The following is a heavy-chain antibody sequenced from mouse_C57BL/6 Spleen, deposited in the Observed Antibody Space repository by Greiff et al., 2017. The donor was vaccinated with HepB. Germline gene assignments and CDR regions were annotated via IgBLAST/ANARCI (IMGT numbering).Heavy chain of an antibody. CDR1: GYAFSSSW. CDR2: IYPGDGDT. D-gene: IGHD1-1*01. V-gene: IGHV1-82*01. CDR3: ARELRGGYFDV. J-gene: IGHJ1*03. Sequence: QVHVKQSGPELVKPGASVKISCKASGYAFSSSWMNWVKQRPGKGLEWIGRIYPGDGDTNYNGKFKGKATLTADKSSSTAYMQLSSLTSEDSAVYFCARELRGGYFDVWGTGTTVTVSS.